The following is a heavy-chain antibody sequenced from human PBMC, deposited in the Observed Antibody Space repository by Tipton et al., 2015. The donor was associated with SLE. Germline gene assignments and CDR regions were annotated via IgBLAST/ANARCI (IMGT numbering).Heavy chain of an antibody. D-gene: IGHD2-15*01. V-gene: IGHV3-48*01. CDR2: ISSSSSTI. CDR1: GFTFSSYS. Sequence: SLRLSCAASGFTFSSYSMNWVRQAPGKGLEWVSYISSSSSTIYYADSVKGRFTISRDNAKNSLYLQMNSLRAEDTAVYYCARHEVVDAFDIWGRGTMVTVSS. J-gene: IGHJ3*02. CDR3: ARHEVVDAFDI.